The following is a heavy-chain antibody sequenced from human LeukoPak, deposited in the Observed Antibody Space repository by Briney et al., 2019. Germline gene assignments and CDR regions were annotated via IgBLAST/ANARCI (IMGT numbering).Heavy chain of an antibody. V-gene: IGHV1-2*02. J-gene: IGHJ4*02. CDR2: INPNSGGT. D-gene: IGHD2-15*01. CDR1: GYTFTGYY. CDR3: ARAEYCSGGSCYVVDY. Sequence: ASVKVSCKASGYTFTGYYMHWVRQAPGQALEWMGWINPNSGGTNYAQKFQGRVTMTRDTSISTAYMELSRLRSDDTAVYYCARAEYCSGGSCYVVDYWGQGTLVTVSS.